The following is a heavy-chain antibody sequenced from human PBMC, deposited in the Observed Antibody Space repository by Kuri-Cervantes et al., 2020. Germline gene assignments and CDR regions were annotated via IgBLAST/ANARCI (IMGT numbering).Heavy chain of an antibody. CDR2: ISSSSSYI. V-gene: IGHV3-21*01. CDR1: GFTFSSYE. CDR3: ARDGSEYSGYESEGIDY. Sequence: ETLSLTCAASGFTFSSYEMNWVRQAPGKGLEWVSSISSSSSYIYYADSVKGRFTISRDNAKNSLYLQMNSLRAEDTAVYYCARDGSEYSGYESEGIDYWGQGTLVTVSS. D-gene: IGHD5-12*01. J-gene: IGHJ4*02.